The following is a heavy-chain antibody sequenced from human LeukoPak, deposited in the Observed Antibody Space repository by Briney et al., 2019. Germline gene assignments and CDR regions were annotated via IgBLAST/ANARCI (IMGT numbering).Heavy chain of an antibody. CDR3: TKGQDIVVVPAADGLDY. V-gene: IGHV3-30*18. J-gene: IGHJ4*02. D-gene: IGHD2-2*01. Sequence: GGSLRLSCAASGFTFSTYGMHWVRQAPGKGLEWVAVISYDGSNKYYADSVKGRFTISRDNAKNSLYPQMNSLRAEDTAVYYCTKGQDIVVVPAADGLDYWGQGTLVTVSS. CDR2: ISYDGSNK. CDR1: GFTFSTYG.